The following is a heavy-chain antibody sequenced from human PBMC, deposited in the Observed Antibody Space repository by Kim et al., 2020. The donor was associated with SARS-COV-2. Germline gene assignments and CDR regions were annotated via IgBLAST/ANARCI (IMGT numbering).Heavy chain of an antibody. CDR2: IKGDGSAT. J-gene: IGHJ6*02. D-gene: IGHD2-15*01. Sequence: GGSLRLSCAASGLAFSSYWMFWVRQPPGKGLLWVSHIKGDGSATVYADSVKGRFTISRDNAKNSLYLQMNSLRAEDTAVYYCAGGQDDLNYYYGMDVWGQGTTVTVSS. CDR3: AGGQDDLNYYYGMDV. CDR1: GLAFSSYW. V-gene: IGHV3-74*01.